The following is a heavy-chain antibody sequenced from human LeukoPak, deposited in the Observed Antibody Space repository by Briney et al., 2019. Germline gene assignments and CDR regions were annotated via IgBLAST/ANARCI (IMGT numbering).Heavy chain of an antibody. CDR2: ISYDGSNK. CDR3: ARGPLRYFDWLFPYPFDY. V-gene: IGHV3-30*04. J-gene: IGHJ4*02. D-gene: IGHD3-9*01. Sequence: LPGRSLRLSCAASGFTFSSYAMHWVRQAPGKGLEGVAVISYDGSNKYYADSVKGRFTISRDNSKNTLYLQMNSLRAEDTAVYYCARGPLRYFDWLFPYPFDYWGQGTLVTVSS. CDR1: GFTFSSYA.